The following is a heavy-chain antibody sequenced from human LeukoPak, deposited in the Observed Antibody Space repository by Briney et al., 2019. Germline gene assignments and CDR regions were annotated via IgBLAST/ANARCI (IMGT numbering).Heavy chain of an antibody. V-gene: IGHV4-38-2*02. J-gene: IGHJ4*02. D-gene: IGHD6-13*01. CDR2: IYHSGSH. Sequence: SETLSLTCTVSGYSISSGYYWGWIRQPPGKGLEWIGSIYHSGSHNYNPSLKTRVTISIDEPKNQFSLKLSSVTAADTAVYFCARSGWGSSWYYFDSWGQGTLVTVSS. CDR1: GYSISSGYY. CDR3: ARSGWGSSWYYFDS.